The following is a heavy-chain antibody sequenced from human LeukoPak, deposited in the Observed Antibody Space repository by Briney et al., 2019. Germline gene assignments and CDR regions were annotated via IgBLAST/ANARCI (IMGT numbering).Heavy chain of an antibody. CDR2: IYYSGST. V-gene: IGHV4-30-4*01. Sequence: SETLSLTCTVSGGSISSGDYYWSWMRQPPGKGLEWIGYIYYSGSTYYNPSLKSRVTISVDTSKNQFSLKLSSVTAADTAVYYCARGQWLVLDYWGQGTLVTVSS. CDR3: ARGQWLVLDY. CDR1: GGSISSGDYY. D-gene: IGHD6-19*01. J-gene: IGHJ4*02.